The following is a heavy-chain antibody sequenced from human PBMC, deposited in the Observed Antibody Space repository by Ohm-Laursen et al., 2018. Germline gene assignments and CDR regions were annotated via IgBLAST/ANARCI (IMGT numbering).Heavy chain of an antibody. CDR3: AKSLRNAFDI. CDR1: GFTFDDYA. V-gene: IGHV3-9*01. Sequence: SLRLSCAASGFTFDDYAMHWVRQAPGKGLEWVSGISWNSGSIGYADSMKGRFTISRDNAKNSLYLQMNSLRAEDTALYYCAKSLRNAFDIWGQGTMVTVSS. J-gene: IGHJ3*02. CDR2: ISWNSGSI.